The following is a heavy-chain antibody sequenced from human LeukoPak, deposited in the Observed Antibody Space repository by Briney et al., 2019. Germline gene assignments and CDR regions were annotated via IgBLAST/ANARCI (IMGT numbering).Heavy chain of an antibody. CDR2: INHSGST. CDR1: GGSFSGYY. CDR3: ARRVRHSGSYYLDY. D-gene: IGHD1-26*01. J-gene: IGHJ4*02. V-gene: IGHV4-34*01. Sequence: SETLSLTCAVYGGSFSGYYWSWLRQPPGKGLEWIGEINHSGSTNYNPSLKSRVTISVDTSKDQFSLKLSSVTAADTAVYYCARRVRHSGSYYLDYWGQGTLVTVSS.